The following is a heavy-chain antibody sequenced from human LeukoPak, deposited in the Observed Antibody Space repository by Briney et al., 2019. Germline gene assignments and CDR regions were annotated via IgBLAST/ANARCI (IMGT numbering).Heavy chain of an antibody. CDR2: INGYNGDT. V-gene: IGHV1-18*04. J-gene: IGHJ6*02. CDR1: GYTFTGYY. CDR3: ARETSGTYRGMDV. D-gene: IGHD3-10*01. Sequence: ASVKVSCKASGYTFTGYYVHWLRQAPGQGLEWIGWINGYNGDTNYAQMFQGRVTVTTDTSTGTAYMDLRSLRSDDTAVYYCARETSGTYRGMDVWGQGTTVTVSS.